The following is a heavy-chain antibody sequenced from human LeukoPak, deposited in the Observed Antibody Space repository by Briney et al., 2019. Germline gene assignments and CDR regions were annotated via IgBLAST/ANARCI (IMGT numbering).Heavy chain of an antibody. J-gene: IGHJ5*02. CDR1: GDSVSSNSVT. Sequence: SQTLSLTCAISGDSVSSNSVTWNWIRQSPSRGLEWLGRTYYRSTWYNDYAVSVRGRLTVNPDTSKNQFSLHLNSVTPEDTAVYYCARGLTQYDCFDPWGQGILVTVSS. CDR2: TYYRSTWYN. V-gene: IGHV6-1*01. CDR3: ARGLTQYDCFDP. D-gene: IGHD2-2*01.